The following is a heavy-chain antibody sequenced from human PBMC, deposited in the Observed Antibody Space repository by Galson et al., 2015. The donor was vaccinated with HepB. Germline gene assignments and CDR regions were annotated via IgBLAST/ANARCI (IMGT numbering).Heavy chain of an antibody. CDR3: ARGRSRGYDSSGYSY. J-gene: IGHJ4*02. Sequence: SVKVSCKASGYTFTSYGISWVRQAPGQGLEWMGWISAYNGNTNYAQKLQGRVTMTTDTSTSTAYMELRSLRSDDTAVYYCARGRSRGYDSSGYSYWGQGTLVTVSS. CDR1: GYTFTSYG. D-gene: IGHD3-22*01. V-gene: IGHV1-18*04. CDR2: ISAYNGNT.